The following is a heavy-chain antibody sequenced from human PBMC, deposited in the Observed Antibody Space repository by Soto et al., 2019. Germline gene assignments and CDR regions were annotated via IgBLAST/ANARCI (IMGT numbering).Heavy chain of an antibody. CDR1: GFTFSSYS. CDR3: AKLVVAAPWTSAFDI. V-gene: IGHV3-21*04. J-gene: IGHJ3*02. Sequence: GGSLRLSCAASGFTFSSYSMHWVRQAPGKGLEWVSSISSSSSYIYYADSVKGRFTISRDNPKNTLYLQMNSLRAEDTAVYYCAKLVVAAPWTSAFDIRGQGTMVTVSS. D-gene: IGHD2-15*01. CDR2: ISSSSSYI.